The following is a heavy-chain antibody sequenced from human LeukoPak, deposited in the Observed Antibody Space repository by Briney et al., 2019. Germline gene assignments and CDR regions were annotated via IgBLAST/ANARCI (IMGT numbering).Heavy chain of an antibody. CDR3: ARHGRYTALNFDY. Sequence: SETLSLTCAVYGGSFSGYYWSWIRQPPGKGLEWIGEINHSGSTNYNPSLKSRVTISVDTSKTQFSLKLSSVTAADTAVYYCARHGRYTALNFDYWGQGTLVTVSS. CDR2: INHSGST. D-gene: IGHD2-2*02. CDR1: GGSFSGYY. V-gene: IGHV4-34*01. J-gene: IGHJ4*02.